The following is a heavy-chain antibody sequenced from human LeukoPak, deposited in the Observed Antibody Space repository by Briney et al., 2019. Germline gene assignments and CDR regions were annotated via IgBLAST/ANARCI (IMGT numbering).Heavy chain of an antibody. CDR2: INHSGST. D-gene: IGHD2-21*01. CDR1: GGSFSGYY. V-gene: IGHV4-34*01. J-gene: IGHJ4*02. Sequence: SETLSLTCAVYGGSFSGYYWSWIRQPPGKGLEWIGEINHSGSTNYNPSLKSRVTISVDTSMNQFSLKLSSVTAADTAVYYCARGPSCGGDCYSADFDYWGQGTLVTVSS. CDR3: ARGPSCGGDCYSADFDY.